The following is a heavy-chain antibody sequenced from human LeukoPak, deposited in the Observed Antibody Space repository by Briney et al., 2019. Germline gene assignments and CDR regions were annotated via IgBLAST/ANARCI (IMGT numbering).Heavy chain of an antibody. Sequence: GGSLRLSCAASGFTFSSYAMHWVRQAPGKGLEYVSANGSNGGSTYYANSVKGRFTISRDNSKNTLYLQMGSLRAEDMAVYYCARSALRFLEWLLLFDYWGQGTLVTVSS. D-gene: IGHD3-3*01. CDR1: GFTFSSYA. J-gene: IGHJ4*02. V-gene: IGHV3-64*01. CDR2: NGSNGGST. CDR3: ARSALRFLEWLLLFDY.